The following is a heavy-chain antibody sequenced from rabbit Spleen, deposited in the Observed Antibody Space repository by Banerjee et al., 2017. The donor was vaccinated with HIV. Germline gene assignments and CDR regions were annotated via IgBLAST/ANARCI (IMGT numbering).Heavy chain of an antibody. D-gene: IGHD4-1*01. Sequence: QEQLEESGGGLVKPEGSLTLTCKASGVSFSDKDVMCWVRQAPGKGLEWIACINTVTGKTVYASWAKGRFTISKTSSTTVTLQMTSLTAADTATYFCARGGGRTRLDLWGQGTLVTVS. CDR3: ARGGGRTRLDL. J-gene: IGHJ3*01. CDR2: INTVTGKT. CDR1: GVSFSDKDV. V-gene: IGHV1S45*01.